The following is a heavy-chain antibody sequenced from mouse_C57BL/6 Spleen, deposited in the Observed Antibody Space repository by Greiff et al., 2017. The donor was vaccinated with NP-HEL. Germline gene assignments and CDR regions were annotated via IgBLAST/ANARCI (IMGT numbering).Heavy chain of an antibody. D-gene: IGHD2-4*01. CDR1: GYTFPDYN. CDR2: INPNNGGT. Sequence: VQLQQSGPELVKPGASVKIPCKASGYTFPDYNMDWVKQSHGKSLEWIGDINPNNGGTIYNQKFKGKATLTVDKSSSTAYMELRSLTSEDTAVYYWAREWGLRRGSYYAMDYWGQGTSVTVSS. V-gene: IGHV1-18*01. J-gene: IGHJ4*01. CDR3: AREWGLRRGSYYAMDY.